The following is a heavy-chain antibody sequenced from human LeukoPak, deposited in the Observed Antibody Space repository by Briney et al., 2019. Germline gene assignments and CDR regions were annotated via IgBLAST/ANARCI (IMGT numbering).Heavy chain of an antibody. Sequence: GGSLRLSCAASGFTFSSYGMHWVRQAPGKGLEWVAVIWYDGSNKYYAGSVKGRFTISRDNSKNTLYLQMNSLRAEDTAVYYCARERITMVRGVIGRFDPWGQGTLVTVSS. J-gene: IGHJ5*02. V-gene: IGHV3-33*01. CDR3: ARERITMVRGVIGRFDP. CDR1: GFTFSSYG. D-gene: IGHD3-10*01. CDR2: IWYDGSNK.